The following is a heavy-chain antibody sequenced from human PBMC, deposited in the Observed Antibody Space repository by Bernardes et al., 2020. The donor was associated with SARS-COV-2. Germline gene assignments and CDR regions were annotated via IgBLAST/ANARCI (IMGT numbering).Heavy chain of an antibody. V-gene: IGHV1-24*01. CDR1: GYTLTELS. CDR2: FDPEDGET. Sequence: ASMKVSCKVSGYTLTELSMHWVRQAPGKGLEWMGGFDPEDGETIYAQKFQGRVTMTEDTSTDTAYMELSSLRSEDTAVYYCAVQPMNYYDSSGYYKYFQHWGQGTLVTVSS. J-gene: IGHJ1*01. D-gene: IGHD3-22*01. CDR3: AVQPMNYYDSSGYYKYFQH.